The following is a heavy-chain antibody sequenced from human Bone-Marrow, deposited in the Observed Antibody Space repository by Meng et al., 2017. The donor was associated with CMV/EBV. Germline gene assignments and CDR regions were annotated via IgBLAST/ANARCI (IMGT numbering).Heavy chain of an antibody. V-gene: IGHV5-10-1*01. CDR2: IDPSDSYT. CDR3: ARHELWFGELSPQGFDP. CDR1: YSFTGYW. J-gene: IGHJ5*02. Sequence: YSFTGYWISWVRQMPGKGLEWMGRIDPSDSYTNYSRSFQGHVTISTDKSISTAYLQCSSLKASDTAMYYCARHELWFGELSPQGFDPWGQGTLVTVSS. D-gene: IGHD3-10*01.